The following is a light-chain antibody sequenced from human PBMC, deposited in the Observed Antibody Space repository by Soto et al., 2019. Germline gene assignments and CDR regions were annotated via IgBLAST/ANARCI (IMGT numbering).Light chain of an antibody. J-gene: IGKJ1*01. CDR2: GAS. V-gene: IGKV3-15*01. CDR1: QSVSSN. Sequence: EIVMTQSPATLSVSPGERATLSCRASQSVSSNLAWYQQKPGQAPRLLLYGASTRATGIPARVSGSGSGTEFTLTISSLQSEDFAIYFCQQYNNWPPARTYGQGTKVEIK. CDR3: QQYNNWPPART.